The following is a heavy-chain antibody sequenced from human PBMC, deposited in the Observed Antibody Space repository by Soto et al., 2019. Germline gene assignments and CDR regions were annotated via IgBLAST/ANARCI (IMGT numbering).Heavy chain of an antibody. V-gene: IGHV5-10-1*01. CDR3: AVFRSSWFDDGRLDX. CDR1: GYSLTTHW. D-gene: IGHD6-13*01. J-gene: IGHJ4*02. Sequence: GESLKISCEGSGYSLTTHWINWVRQMPGKGLEWMGMIDSSKSYFNYKPSFQGHVTISAYKSTSKAYLQWNSLDASDTAIYYCAVFRSSWFDDGRLDXWGPGTMVTVSX. CDR2: IDSSKSYF.